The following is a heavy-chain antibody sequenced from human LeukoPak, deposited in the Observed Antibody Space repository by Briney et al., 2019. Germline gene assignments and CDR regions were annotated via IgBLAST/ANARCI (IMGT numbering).Heavy chain of an antibody. CDR3: ARARHYRYSETYDSDY. D-gene: IGHD1-26*01. Sequence: ASVKVSCKASGYTFTGYYIHWVRQAPGRGLEWMGIINASGGGTSYAQKFQGRVTMTRDTSTSTVYMELSSLRSEDTAIYYCARARHYRYSETYDSDYWGQGTLVTVSS. CDR2: INASGGGT. V-gene: IGHV1-46*01. CDR1: GYTFTGYY. J-gene: IGHJ4*02.